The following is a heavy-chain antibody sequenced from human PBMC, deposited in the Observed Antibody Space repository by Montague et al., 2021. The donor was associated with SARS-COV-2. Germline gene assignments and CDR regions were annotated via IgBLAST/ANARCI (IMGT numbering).Heavy chain of an antibody. Sequence: SETLSLTCTVSGDSITYFYWSWIRQPAGKGLERIGRVSSSGCTNYNPSLRSRVSMSVDTSQSQFSLKLSSVTAADTAVYYCARDVVTHLGTFAYWGRGTLVTVSS. CDR3: ARDVVTHLGTFAY. D-gene: IGHD4-23*01. CDR1: GDSITYFY. CDR2: VSSSGCT. V-gene: IGHV4-4*07. J-gene: IGHJ4*02.